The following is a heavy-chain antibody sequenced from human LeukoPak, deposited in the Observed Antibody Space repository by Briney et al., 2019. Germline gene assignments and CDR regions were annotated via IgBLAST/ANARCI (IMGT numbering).Heavy chain of an antibody. CDR3: AKGSSWMQLWLLDY. CDR1: GFTFSSYA. CDR2: ISGSGGST. Sequence: PGGSLRLSCAASGFTFSSYAMSWVRQAPGKGLEWVSAISGSGGSTYYADSVKGRFTISRDNSKNTLYLQMNSLRAEDTAVYYCAKGSSWMQLWLLDYWGQGTLVTVSS. J-gene: IGHJ4*02. V-gene: IGHV3-23*01. D-gene: IGHD5-18*01.